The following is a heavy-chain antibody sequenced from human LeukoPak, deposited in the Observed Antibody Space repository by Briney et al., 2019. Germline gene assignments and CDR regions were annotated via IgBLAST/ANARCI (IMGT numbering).Heavy chain of an antibody. D-gene: IGHD3-9*01. V-gene: IGHV3-21*01. Sequence: GGSLRLSCAASGFTFSSYSMNWVRQAPGKGLEWVSSISSSSSYIYYADSVKGRFTISRDNAKNSLYLQMNSLRAEDTAVYYCARAGDFDWLGGYWGQGTLVTVSS. CDR2: ISSSSSYI. J-gene: IGHJ4*02. CDR1: GFTFSSYS. CDR3: ARAGDFDWLGGY.